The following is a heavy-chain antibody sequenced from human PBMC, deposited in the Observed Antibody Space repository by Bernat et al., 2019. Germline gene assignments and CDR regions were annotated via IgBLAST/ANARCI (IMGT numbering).Heavy chain of an antibody. CDR2: ISSNSNYI. V-gene: IGHV3-21*01. D-gene: IGHD4-17*01. CDR3: ARDRHDYGDKAPDY. J-gene: IGHJ4*02. Sequence: EVQLVESGGGLVKPGGSLRLSCAASGFTFSSYSMNWVRQAPGKGLEWVSSISSNSNYIYYAASVKSRFTFFKDNAKNSLYLQMNSQRAEDTAVYYCARDRHDYGDKAPDYWGQGTLVTVSS. CDR1: GFTFSSYS.